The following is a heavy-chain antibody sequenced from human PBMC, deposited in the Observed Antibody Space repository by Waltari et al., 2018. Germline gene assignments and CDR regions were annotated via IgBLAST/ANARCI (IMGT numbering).Heavy chain of an antibody. Sequence: EVQLVESGGDFVQPGGSLRLSCAASGFTFSTFWVHWVRQVPGKGLVWVSRIKSDGSATSYADSVKGRFTISRDNAKNTVYLQMNSLRAEDTAVYHCASDVHSGRYGWFDPWGQGTLVTVSS. CDR2: IKSDGSAT. V-gene: IGHV3-74*01. CDR1: GFTFSTFW. CDR3: ASDVHSGRYGWFDP. D-gene: IGHD1-26*01. J-gene: IGHJ5*02.